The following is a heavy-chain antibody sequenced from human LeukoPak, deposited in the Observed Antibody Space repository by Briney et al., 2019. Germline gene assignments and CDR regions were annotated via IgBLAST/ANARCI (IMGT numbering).Heavy chain of an antibody. CDR3: AKSGYNRFDY. V-gene: IGHV3-23*01. Sequence: GGSLTLSCAASGFTFSSSAMSWVRQAPGQGLEWVSSISGSYSGGINYYADSVKGRFTTSRDNTKNSAYQQMHSLIAEHPAVFYCAKSGYNRFDYGGEGTRVTVSS. J-gene: IGHJ4*02. D-gene: IGHD5-24*01. CDR1: GFTFSSSA. CDR2: ISGSYSGGIN.